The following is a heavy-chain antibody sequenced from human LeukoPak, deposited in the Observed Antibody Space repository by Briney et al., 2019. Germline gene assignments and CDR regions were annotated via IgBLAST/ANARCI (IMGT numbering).Heavy chain of an antibody. D-gene: IGHD6-6*01. CDR3: ARGSSSSNWFDP. V-gene: IGHV4-61*05. J-gene: IGHJ5*02. CDR1: GGSISSSSYY. CDR2: IYYSGST. Sequence: SETLSLTCTVSGGSISSSSYYWGWIRQPPGKGLEWIGYIYYSGSTNYNPSLKSRVTISVGTSKNQFSLKLSSVTAADTAVYYCARGSSSSNWFDPWGQGTLVTVSS.